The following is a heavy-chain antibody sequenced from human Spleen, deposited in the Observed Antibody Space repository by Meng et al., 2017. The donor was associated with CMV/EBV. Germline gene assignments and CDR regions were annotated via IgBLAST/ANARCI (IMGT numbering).Heavy chain of an antibody. V-gene: IGHV4-59*01. CDR1: GFTFDDYA. CDR3: ARDRMAIGHYFDS. J-gene: IGHJ4*02. CDR2: IYYSGST. D-gene: IGHD2-8*01. Sequence: ESLKISCAASGFTFDDYAMHWIRQPPGKGLEWIGYIYYSGSTNYNPSLKSRVTISVDTSKNQFSLKLSSVTAADTAVYYCARDRMAIGHYFDSWGQGTLVTVSS.